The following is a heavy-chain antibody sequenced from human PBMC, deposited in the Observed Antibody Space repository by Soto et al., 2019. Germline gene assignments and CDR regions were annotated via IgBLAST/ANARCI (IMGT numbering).Heavy chain of an antibody. Sequence: GGFLRLSYAAAGFTFSSYSMNWVRQAPGKGLEWVSSISSSSSYIYYADSVKGRFTISRDNAKNSLYLQMNSLRAEDTAVYYCAREGITTVINWFDPWGQGTLVTVSS. J-gene: IGHJ5*02. D-gene: IGHD4-4*01. CDR3: AREGITTVINWFDP. CDR2: ISSSSSYI. V-gene: IGHV3-21*01. CDR1: GFTFSSYS.